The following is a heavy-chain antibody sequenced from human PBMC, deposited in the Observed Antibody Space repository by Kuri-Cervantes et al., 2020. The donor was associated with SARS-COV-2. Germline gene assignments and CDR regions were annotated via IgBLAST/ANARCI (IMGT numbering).Heavy chain of an antibody. V-gene: IGHV1-18*01. J-gene: IGHJ6*03. CDR3: ARMYPRLVPNSAYYYYMDV. Sequence: ASVKVSCKASGYTFTSYDINWVRQATGQGLEWMGWINPNSGGTNYAQKFQGRVTMTTDTSTSTAYMELRSLRSDDTAVYYCARMYPRLVPNSAYYYYMDVWGKGTTVTVSS. D-gene: IGHD6-6*01. CDR2: INPNSGGT. CDR1: GYTFTSYD.